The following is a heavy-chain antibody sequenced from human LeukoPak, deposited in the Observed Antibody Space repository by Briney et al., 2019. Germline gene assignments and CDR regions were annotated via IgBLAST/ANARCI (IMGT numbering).Heavy chain of an antibody. CDR1: GYTFTGYY. CDR3: ATDHLIYYYGSGSDEAY. V-gene: IGHV1-2*02. CDR2: INPNSGGT. J-gene: IGHJ4*02. D-gene: IGHD3-10*01. Sequence: ASVKVSCKASGYTFTGYYMHWVRQAPGQGLEWMEWINPNSGGTNYAQKFQGRVTMTRDTSISTAYMELSRLRSDDTAVYYCATDHLIYYYGSGSDEAYWGQGTLVTVSS.